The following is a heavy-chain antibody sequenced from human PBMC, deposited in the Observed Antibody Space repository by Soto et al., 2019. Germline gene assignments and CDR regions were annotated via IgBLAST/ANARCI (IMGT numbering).Heavy chain of an antibody. CDR2: ISGSIGHT. Sequence: EVQLLESGGGLVQPGGSRTLSCAASGFPLSDYVVTWVRQAPGKGLEWVSGISGSIGHTYYADSVKGRFTVSRDSSKNTVYLQMNSLRAEDTAVYYCAKEVIGARRGPDNWGQGTLVTVSS. J-gene: IGHJ4*02. CDR3: AKEVIGARRGPDN. CDR1: GFPLSDYV. V-gene: IGHV3-23*01. D-gene: IGHD6-6*01.